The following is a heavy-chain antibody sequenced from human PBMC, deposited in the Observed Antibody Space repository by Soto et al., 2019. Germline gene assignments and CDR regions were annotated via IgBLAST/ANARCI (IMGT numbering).Heavy chain of an antibody. Sequence: QITLKESGPTRVKPTQTLTLTCTFSGFSLSTSGVGVGWIRQPPGKALEWLAFIYWDDDKRYSPSLKSRLTIATXXSXNXXVLSMTHIDPVDTASASWPHRAGLQGTWNGGCFDHWGLGTLVTVSS. D-gene: IGHD1-1*01. CDR2: IYWDDDK. CDR3: PHRAGLQGTWNGGCFDH. J-gene: IGHJ4*02. V-gene: IGHV2-5*02. CDR1: GFSLSTSGVG.